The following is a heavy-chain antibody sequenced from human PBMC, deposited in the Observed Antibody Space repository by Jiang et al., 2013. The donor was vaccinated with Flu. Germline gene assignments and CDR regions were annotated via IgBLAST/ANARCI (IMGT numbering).Heavy chain of an antibody. D-gene: IGHD6-19*01. CDR2: IYYSGST. CDR1: GGSVSSGSYY. CDR3: ARVGVEQWRPSYFDY. V-gene: IGHV4-61*01. J-gene: IGHJ4*02. Sequence: PGLVKPSETLSLTCTVSGGSVSSGSYYWSWIRQPPGKGLEWIGYIYYSGSTNYNPSLKSRVTISVDTSKNQFSLKLSSVTAADTAVYYCARVGVEQWRPSYFDYWGQGILVTVSS.